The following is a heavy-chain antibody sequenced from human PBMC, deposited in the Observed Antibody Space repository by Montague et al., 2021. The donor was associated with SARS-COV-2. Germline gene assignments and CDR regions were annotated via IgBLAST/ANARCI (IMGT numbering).Heavy chain of an antibody. V-gene: IGHV4-39*01. J-gene: IGHJ3*02. CDR3: TRHITGSGNAFDI. CDR2: IYYTGST. Sequence: SETLSLTCTVSGGSVSSSSYYWGWIRQPPGKGLEWIGSIYYTGSTYHNPSLKSRVTISVDTSKNQFSLKLSSVTAADTAVYYCTRHITGSGNAFDIWGQGQWSPSLQ. CDR1: GGSVSSSSYY. D-gene: IGHD3-10*01.